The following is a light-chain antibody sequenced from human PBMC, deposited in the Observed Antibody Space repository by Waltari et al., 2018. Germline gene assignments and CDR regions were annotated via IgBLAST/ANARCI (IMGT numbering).Light chain of an antibody. CDR1: SSYVGCYNY. CDR2: DVI. J-gene: IGLJ3*02. Sequence: QSALTQPRSVSGSPGQSVPISCTGTSSYVGCYNYSPGYQQHPVNAPNPMIYDVITRPSGVPDRFSGSKSGNTASLTISGLQAEDEADYYCCSYAGGYSWVFGGGTKLTVL. CDR3: CSYAGGYSWV. V-gene: IGLV2-11*01.